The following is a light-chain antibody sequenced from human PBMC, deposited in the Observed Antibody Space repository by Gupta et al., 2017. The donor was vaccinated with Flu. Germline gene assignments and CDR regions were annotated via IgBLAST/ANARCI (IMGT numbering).Light chain of an antibody. V-gene: IGKV2-30*02. CDR3: RQCKHWRT. J-gene: IGKJ1*01. CDR2: RVS. Sequence: DVVMTQSPRTLPVTLGQPASISCRSSQSLVHRNGNTYLTWFQQRPGQSPRRLIYRVSNRDSGVPDRFSGSGSGTDFTLKSSRVEAEDVGVYYCRQCKHWRTFGQGTKVEIK. CDR1: QSLVHRNGNTY.